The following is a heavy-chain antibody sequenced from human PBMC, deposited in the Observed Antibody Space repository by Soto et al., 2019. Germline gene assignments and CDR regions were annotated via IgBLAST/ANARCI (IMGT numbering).Heavy chain of an antibody. Sequence: QVPLVQSGAEVKKPGSSVKVSCKASGGTFSSYTISWVRQAPGQGLEWMGRIIPILGIANYAQKFQGRVTITADKSTSTAYMELSSLRSEDTAVYYCARGGGVGAIPSNVWGQGTTVTVSS. J-gene: IGHJ6*02. CDR3: ARGGGVGAIPSNV. D-gene: IGHD1-26*01. CDR2: IIPILGIA. V-gene: IGHV1-69*02. CDR1: GGTFSSYT.